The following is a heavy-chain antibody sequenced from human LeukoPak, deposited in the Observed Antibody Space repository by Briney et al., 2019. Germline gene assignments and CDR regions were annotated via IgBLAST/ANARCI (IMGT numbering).Heavy chain of an antibody. J-gene: IGHJ4*02. CDR1: GYTFTGHC. V-gene: IGHV1-2*02. CDR3: ARDLSAWLVQNFFDY. D-gene: IGHD6-19*01. CDR2: INPNTGGT. Sequence: ASVKVSCKASGYTFTGHCLNWVRQAPGQGLEWMGWINPNTGGTHYAQKFQDRVTLTRDTSLSTVYMELSGLRSDDTAVYYCARDLSAWLVQNFFDYWGRGTLVTVSS.